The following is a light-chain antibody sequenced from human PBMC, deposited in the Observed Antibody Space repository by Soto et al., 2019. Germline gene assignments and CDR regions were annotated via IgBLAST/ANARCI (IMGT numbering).Light chain of an antibody. J-gene: IGKJ2*03. CDR3: QQYGDGNSPRYS. CDR2: ATS. V-gene: IGKV3-20*01. CDR1: QSVSSIY. Sequence: EIVLTQSPGTLSLSPGERVTLPCRASQSVSSIYLAWYQQKPGQAPRLLIYATSSRAPGIPDRFSGSGSGTDFTLTISRLEPEDFAVYYCQQYGDGNSPRYSFGQGTRLEIK.